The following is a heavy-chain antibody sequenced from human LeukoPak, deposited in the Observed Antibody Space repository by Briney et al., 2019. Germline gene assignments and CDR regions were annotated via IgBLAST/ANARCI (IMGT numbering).Heavy chain of an antibody. D-gene: IGHD6-19*01. J-gene: IGHJ5*02. CDR1: GGSFSGYY. CDR3: ARDLSIAVAGTGSYNWFGH. CDR2: INHSGST. V-gene: IGHV4-34*01. Sequence: SETLSLTCAVYGGSFSGYYWSWIRQPPGKGLEWIGEINHSGSTNYNPSLKSRVTISVDTSKNQFSLKLSSVTAADTAVYYCARDLSIAVAGTGSYNWFGHWGQGTLVTVSS.